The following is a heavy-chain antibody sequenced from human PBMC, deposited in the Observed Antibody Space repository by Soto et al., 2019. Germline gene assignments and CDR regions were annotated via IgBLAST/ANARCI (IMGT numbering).Heavy chain of an antibody. J-gene: IGHJ4*02. D-gene: IGHD2-2*02. Sequence: GESLKISCKGSGYSFTSYWIGWVRQMPGKGLGWMGIIYPGDSNTRYSPSFQGHVTISADKSISTAYLQWSTLKASDTAMYYCARQGYCSNTACYTVDYWGQGTLVTVSS. CDR1: GYSFTSYW. V-gene: IGHV5-51*01. CDR3: ARQGYCSNTACYTVDY. CDR2: IYPGDSNT.